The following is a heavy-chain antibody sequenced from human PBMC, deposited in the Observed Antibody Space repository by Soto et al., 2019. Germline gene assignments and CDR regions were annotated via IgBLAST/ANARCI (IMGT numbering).Heavy chain of an antibody. J-gene: IGHJ5*02. V-gene: IGHV3-30*18. CDR2: ISYDGSNK. CDR1: GFTFSSYG. Sequence: GGSLRLSCAASGFTFSSYGMHWVRQAPGKGLEWVAVISYDGSNKYYADSVKGRFTISRDNSKNTLYLQMNSLRAEDTAVYYCAKDEGVGIAVAGSFDPWGQGTLVTVSS. D-gene: IGHD6-19*01. CDR3: AKDEGVGIAVAGSFDP.